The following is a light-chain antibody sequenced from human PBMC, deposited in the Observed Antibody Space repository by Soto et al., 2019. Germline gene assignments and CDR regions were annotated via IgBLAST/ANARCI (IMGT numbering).Light chain of an antibody. J-gene: IGKJ1*01. CDR1: ESISSSY. CDR2: GAS. V-gene: IGKV3-20*01. Sequence: EIVLTQSPGTLSLSPGERATIACRATESISSSYLAWYQQKPGQAPRLLLYGASSRATGIPDRFSGSGSGTDFTLTISRLEPEDFAVYYCQQYGSSPPWTFGQGTKVDIK. CDR3: QQYGSSPPWT.